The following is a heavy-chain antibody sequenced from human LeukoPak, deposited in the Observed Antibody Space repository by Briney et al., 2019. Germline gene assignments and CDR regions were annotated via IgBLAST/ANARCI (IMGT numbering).Heavy chain of an antibody. J-gene: IGHJ3*02. CDR3: ARPAYRGSYYDAFDI. CDR2: IYYSGST. V-gene: IGHV4-39*01. Sequence: PSETLSLTCTVSGGSLSRYYWGWIRHPPGKGLEWIGRIYYSGSTYYNPSLKSRVTISVDTSKNKFSLKLSSVTAADTAVYYCARPAYRGSYYDAFDIWGQGTMVTVSS. CDR1: GGSLSRYY. D-gene: IGHD1-26*01.